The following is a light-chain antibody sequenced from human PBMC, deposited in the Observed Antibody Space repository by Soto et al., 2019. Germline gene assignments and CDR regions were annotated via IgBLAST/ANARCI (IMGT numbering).Light chain of an antibody. CDR2: DAS. CDR1: QSVSSS. V-gene: IGKV3-11*01. Sequence: EIVLTQSPATLSLSPGERATLSCRASQSVSSSLAWYQQKSGQAPRLLIYDASNRATGIPARFSGSGSGTDFTLTISSLDPEDFAVYYCQHGSSWPPTFRQGTKLDIK. CDR3: QHGSSWPPT. J-gene: IGKJ2*01.